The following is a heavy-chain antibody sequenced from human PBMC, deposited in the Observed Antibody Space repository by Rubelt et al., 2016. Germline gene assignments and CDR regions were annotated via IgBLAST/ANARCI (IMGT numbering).Heavy chain of an antibody. CDR1: SSYV. V-gene: IGHV3-30*04. CDR2: ISSNGNIK. Sequence: SSYVLHWVRQAPGKGLEWVAVISSNGNIKYYADSVNGRFTISRDNSKNTLYLQMNSLRAEDTAVYYCARDREIQYSSSWYYYYYGMDVWGQGTTVTVSS. CDR3: ARDREIQYSSSWYYYYYGMDV. D-gene: IGHD6-13*01. J-gene: IGHJ6*02.